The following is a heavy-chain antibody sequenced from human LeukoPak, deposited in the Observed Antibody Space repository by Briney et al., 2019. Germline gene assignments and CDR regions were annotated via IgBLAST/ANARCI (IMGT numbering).Heavy chain of an antibody. CDR1: GGTFSSYA. D-gene: IGHD3-22*01. CDR3: ARSWYYYDSSGYLFDY. CDR2: IIPIFGTA. V-gene: IGHV1-69*05. J-gene: IGHJ4*02. Sequence: SVKVSCKASGGTFSSYAISWVRQAPGQGLEWMGRIIPIFGTANYAQKFQGRVTITTDESTSTAYMELSSLRPEDTAVYYCARSWYYYDSSGYLFDYWGQGTLVTVSS.